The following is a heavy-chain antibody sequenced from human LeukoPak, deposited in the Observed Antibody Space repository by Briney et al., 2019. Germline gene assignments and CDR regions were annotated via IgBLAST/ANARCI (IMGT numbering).Heavy chain of an antibody. Sequence: GGSLRLSCAASGYTFSSSAMSWVRQAPGKGLEWVSAISNNGGYTYYADSVQGRFTISRDNSKSTLCLQMNSLRAEDTAVYYCAKQLGYCSDGSCYFPYWGQGTLVTVSS. CDR3: AKQLGYCSDGSCYFPY. J-gene: IGHJ4*02. CDR2: ISNNGGYT. V-gene: IGHV3-23*01. D-gene: IGHD2-15*01. CDR1: GYTFSSSA.